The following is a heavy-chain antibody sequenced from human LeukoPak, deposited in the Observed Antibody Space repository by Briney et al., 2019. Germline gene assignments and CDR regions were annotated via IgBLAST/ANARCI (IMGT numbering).Heavy chain of an antibody. Sequence: PSETLSLTCAVYGGSFSGYYWSWIRQPPGKGLEWIGEINHSGSTNYNPSLKSRVTISVDTSKNQFSLKLSSVTAADTAVYYCARLRFQYYYDSSGYPRAPRFDYWGQGTLVTVSS. V-gene: IGHV4-34*01. CDR1: GGSFSGYY. D-gene: IGHD3-22*01. CDR2: INHSGST. J-gene: IGHJ4*02. CDR3: ARLRFQYYYDSSGYPRAPRFDY.